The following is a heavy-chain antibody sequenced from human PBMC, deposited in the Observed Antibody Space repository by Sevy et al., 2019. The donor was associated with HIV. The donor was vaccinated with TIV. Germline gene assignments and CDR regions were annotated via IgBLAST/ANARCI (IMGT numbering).Heavy chain of an antibody. V-gene: IGHV1-46*01. CDR1: GYTFTSYY. Sequence: ASVKVSGKASGYTFTSYYMHWVRQAPGQGLEWMGIINPSGGSTSYAQKFQGRVTMTRDTSTSTVYMELSSLRSEDTAVYYCARDGELLAFDIWGQGTMVTVSS. CDR3: ARDGELLAFDI. D-gene: IGHD3-10*01. J-gene: IGHJ3*02. CDR2: INPSGGST.